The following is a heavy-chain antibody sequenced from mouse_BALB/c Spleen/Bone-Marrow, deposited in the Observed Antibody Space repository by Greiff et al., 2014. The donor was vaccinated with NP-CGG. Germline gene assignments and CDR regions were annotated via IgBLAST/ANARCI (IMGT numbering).Heavy chain of an antibody. CDR3: ARHHRYAYYFDY. CDR2: IHPNSGNT. V-gene: IGHV1S130*01. CDR1: GYTFTNSW. J-gene: IGHJ2*01. D-gene: IGHD2-14*01. Sequence: SGSVLVRPGASVKLSCKASGYTFTNSWIHWAKQRPGQGLEWIGEIHPNSGNTNFNEKFKVKATLTVDTSSSTAYVDLSSLTAEDSAVYYCARHHRYAYYFDYWRQGTTLTVSS.